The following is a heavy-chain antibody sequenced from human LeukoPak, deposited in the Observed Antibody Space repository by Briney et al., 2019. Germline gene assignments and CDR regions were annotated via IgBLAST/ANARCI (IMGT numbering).Heavy chain of an antibody. CDR1: GFTFSGYP. J-gene: IGHJ4*02. V-gene: IGHV3-30-3*02. D-gene: IGHD1-26*01. CDR2: ISYDGSNK. Sequence: GGSLRLSCAASGFTFSGYPIHWVRQAPGKGLEWVAVISYDGSNKYYADSVKGRFTISRDNSKNTLYLQMNSLRAEDTAVYYCAKGSATTPFDYWGQGTLVTVSS. CDR3: AKGSATTPFDY.